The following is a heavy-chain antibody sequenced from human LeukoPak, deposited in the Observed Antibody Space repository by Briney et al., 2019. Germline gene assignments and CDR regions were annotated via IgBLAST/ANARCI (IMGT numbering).Heavy chain of an antibody. Sequence: ASVKVSCKASGYTFTGYYMHWVRQAPGQGLEWMGWINPNSGGTNYAQKFQGRVTMTRDTSISTAYMELSRLRSDDTAVYYCARVLGWELLRSSFWFDPWGQGTLVTVSS. CDR3: ARVLGWELLRSSFWFDP. D-gene: IGHD1-26*01. J-gene: IGHJ5*02. CDR2: INPNSGGT. V-gene: IGHV1-2*02. CDR1: GYTFTGYY.